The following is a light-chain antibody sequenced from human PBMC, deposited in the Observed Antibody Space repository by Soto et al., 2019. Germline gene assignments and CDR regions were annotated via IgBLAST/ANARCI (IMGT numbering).Light chain of an antibody. CDR2: GAS. V-gene: IGKV3-15*01. J-gene: IGKJ1*01. CDR3: QQYDKWPPT. Sequence: EIVMTQSPATLSVSPGERPTLSCRASQSVSRILAWYQQKPGQAPRLLIYGASTRATGIPVRFSGSGSGTEFTLTISSLQSEDFEVYYCQQYDKWPPTFGQGTKVDIK. CDR1: QSVSRI.